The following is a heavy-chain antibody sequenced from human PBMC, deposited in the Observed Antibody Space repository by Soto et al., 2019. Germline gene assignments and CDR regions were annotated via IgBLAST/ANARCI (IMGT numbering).Heavy chain of an antibody. J-gene: IGHJ6*02. Sequence: QVQLQQWGAGLLKPSETLSLTCAVYGGSFSGYYWSWIRQPPGKGLEWIGEINHSGSTNYNPSLKSRVTISVDTSKNQFSLKLSSVTAADTAVYYCARGLWFGEYGMDVWGQGTTVTVSS. CDR3: ARGLWFGEYGMDV. D-gene: IGHD3-10*01. CDR1: GGSFSGYY. V-gene: IGHV4-34*01. CDR2: INHSGST.